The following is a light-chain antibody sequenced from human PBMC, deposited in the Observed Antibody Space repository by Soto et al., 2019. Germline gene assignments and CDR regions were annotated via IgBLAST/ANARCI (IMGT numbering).Light chain of an antibody. V-gene: IGLV2-14*01. J-gene: IGLJ2*01. CDR3: SSYTSSTTLLL. Sequence: QSDLTQPASVSGSPGQSITISCTGTRTDVGSYNYVSWHQHQPGEAPKLILYEVNNRPSGISDRFSGSKSGNTASLTISGLQAEDEADYYCSSYTSSTTLLLFGGGTKVTVL. CDR1: RTDVGSYNY. CDR2: EVN.